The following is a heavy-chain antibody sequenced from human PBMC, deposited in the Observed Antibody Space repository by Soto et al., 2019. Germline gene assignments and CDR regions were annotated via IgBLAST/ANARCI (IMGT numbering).Heavy chain of an antibody. CDR2: INPNSGGT. CDR3: AREGIAAAGPREDLSWFDP. Sequence: GASVKVSCKASGYTFTGYYMHWVRQAPGQGLEWMGWINPNSGGTNYAQKFQGRVTITRDTSASTAYMELSSLRSEDTAVYYCAREGIAAAGPREDLSWFDPWGQGTLVTVSS. D-gene: IGHD6-13*01. CDR1: GYTFTGYY. V-gene: IGHV1-2*02. J-gene: IGHJ5*02.